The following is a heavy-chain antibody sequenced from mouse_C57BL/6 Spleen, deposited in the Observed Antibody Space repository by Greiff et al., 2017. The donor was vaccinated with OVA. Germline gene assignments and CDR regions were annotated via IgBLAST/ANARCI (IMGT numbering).Heavy chain of an antibody. V-gene: IGHV1-82*01. CDR2: IYPGDGDT. J-gene: IGHJ2*01. Sequence: VQLQQSGPELVKPGASVKISCKASGYAFSSSWMNWVKQRPGKGLEWIGRIYPGDGDTNYNGKFKGKATLTADKSSSTAYMQLSSLTSEDSAVYFCARWYGYDDYWGQGTTLTVSS. CDR1: GYAFSSSW. D-gene: IGHD2-2*01. CDR3: ARWYGYDDY.